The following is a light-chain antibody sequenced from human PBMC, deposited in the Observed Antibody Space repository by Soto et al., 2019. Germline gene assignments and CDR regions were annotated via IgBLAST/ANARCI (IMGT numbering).Light chain of an antibody. Sequence: QSVLTQPASVSGSPGQSITISFTGGLGIYNYVSWYQQHPGKVPKLLIYEVNNRPSGVSDRFSGSKSGDTASLTISGLQAEDAADYYCSSYTLTTTLFGGGTKVTVL. V-gene: IGLV2-14*01. CDR1: GLGIYNY. CDR3: SSYTLTTTL. J-gene: IGLJ2*01. CDR2: EVN.